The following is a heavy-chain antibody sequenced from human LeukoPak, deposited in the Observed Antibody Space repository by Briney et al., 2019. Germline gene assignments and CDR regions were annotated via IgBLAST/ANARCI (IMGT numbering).Heavy chain of an antibody. D-gene: IGHD3-16*01. CDR1: GGSFSGYY. J-gene: IGHJ2*01. CDR2: INHSGST. CDR3: ARPTSGRLRQTRYFDL. V-gene: IGHV4-34*01. Sequence: ASETLSLTCAVYGGSFSGYYWSWIRQPPGKGLEWIGEINHSGSTNYNPSLKSRVTISVDTSKNQFSLKLSSVTAADTAVYYCARPTSGRLRQTRYFDLWGRGTLVTVSS.